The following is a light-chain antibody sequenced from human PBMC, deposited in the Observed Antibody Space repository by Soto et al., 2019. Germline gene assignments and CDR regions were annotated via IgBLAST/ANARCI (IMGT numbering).Light chain of an antibody. V-gene: IGKV3-20*01. CDR1: QSVSRSY. Sequence: EIVLTQSPGTLSLSPGERATLSCRASQSVSRSYLAWYQQKPGQAPRLLIYGASSRATGIPDRFSGSGSGTDLTLNISRLEPEDFAVYYCTQYGSSPPGVTFGPGTKVDI. J-gene: IGKJ3*01. CDR2: GAS. CDR3: TQYGSSPPGVT.